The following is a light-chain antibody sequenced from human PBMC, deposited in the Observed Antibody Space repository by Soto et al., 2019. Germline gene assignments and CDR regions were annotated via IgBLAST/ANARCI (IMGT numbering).Light chain of an antibody. J-gene: IGLJ3*02. V-gene: IGLV2-14*01. Sequence: QSALTQPASVSGSPGQSITISYTGTSSDVGAYNYVSWYQQHPGKAPKLMIYEVSNRPSGVSYRFSGSKSGNTASLTISGLQAEDEADYFCSSYTSSSAVVFGGGTKLTVL. CDR1: SSDVGAYNY. CDR2: EVS. CDR3: SSYTSSSAVV.